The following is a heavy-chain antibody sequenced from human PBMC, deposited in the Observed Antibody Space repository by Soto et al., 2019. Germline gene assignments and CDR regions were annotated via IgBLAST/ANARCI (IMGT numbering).Heavy chain of an antibody. Sequence: PSETLSLTCTVSGGSISSTSYYWVWFRQPPGKGLEWIGSVYYSGSTYYNPSLKSRVTISLDTSKNQFSLKLSSVTAADTAVYYCARVNSGWYLGAFDIWGQGTMVT. V-gene: IGHV4-39*01. CDR3: ARVNSGWYLGAFDI. CDR2: VYYSGST. CDR1: GGSISSTSYY. D-gene: IGHD6-19*01. J-gene: IGHJ3*02.